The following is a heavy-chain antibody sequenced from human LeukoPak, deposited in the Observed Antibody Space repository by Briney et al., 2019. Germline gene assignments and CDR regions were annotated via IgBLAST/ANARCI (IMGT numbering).Heavy chain of an antibody. CDR3: ARVGLPRAFDI. CDR2: INPSGGST. V-gene: IGHV1-46*01. CDR1: GYTFTSYY. Sequence: GASVKVSCKASGYTFTSYYMHWVRQAPGQGLEWVGIINPSGGSTSYAQKFQGRVTMTRDTSTSTVYMELSGLRSEDTAVYYCARVGLPRAFDIWGQGTMVTVSS. D-gene: IGHD1-7*01. J-gene: IGHJ3*02.